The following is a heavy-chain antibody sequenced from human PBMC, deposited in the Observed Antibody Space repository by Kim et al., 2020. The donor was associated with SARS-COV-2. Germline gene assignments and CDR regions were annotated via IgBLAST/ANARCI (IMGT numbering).Heavy chain of an antibody. CDR1: GYTFTSYY. D-gene: IGHD4-17*01. V-gene: IGHV1-46*01. J-gene: IGHJ5*02. CDR3: ARDWGRMGVNDYGDYGVPPMGQHTNWFDP. Sequence: ASVKVSCKASGYTFTSYYMHWVRQAPGQGLEWMGIINPSGGSTSYAQKFQGRVTMTRDTSTSTVYMELSSLRSEDTAVYYCARDWGRMGVNDYGDYGVPPMGQHTNWFDPWGQGTLVTVSS. CDR2: INPSGGST.